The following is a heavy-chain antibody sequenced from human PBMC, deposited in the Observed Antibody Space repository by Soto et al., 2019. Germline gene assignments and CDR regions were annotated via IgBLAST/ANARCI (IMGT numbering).Heavy chain of an antibody. D-gene: IGHD2-15*01. CDR1: GYNFISYG. Sequence: QIQLVQSGPESKKPGASVKVSCQTSGYNFISYGLSWVRQAPGQGLEWMGWITPFNGNTNYPQRFRGKITMTTDTATNTGYLEVRNLKSDDTAVYDCVRDSSSFPDIWGQGTLVTVSS. J-gene: IGHJ4*02. CDR3: VRDSSSFPDI. CDR2: ITPFNGNT. V-gene: IGHV1-18*04.